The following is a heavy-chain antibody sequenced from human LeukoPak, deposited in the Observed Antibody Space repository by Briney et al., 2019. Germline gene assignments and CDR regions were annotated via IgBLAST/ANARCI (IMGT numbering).Heavy chain of an antibody. Sequence: ASVKVSCKASGYTFTSYGISWVRQAPGQGLEWMGWIIAYNGNTNYAQKLQGRVTMTTDTSTSTAYMELSRLRSDDTAVYYCARVDDRGHYYDSSGPRKLFDYWGQGTLVTVSS. CDR2: IIAYNGNT. CDR3: ARVDDRGHYYDSSGPRKLFDY. V-gene: IGHV1-18*01. J-gene: IGHJ4*02. CDR1: GYTFTSYG. D-gene: IGHD3-22*01.